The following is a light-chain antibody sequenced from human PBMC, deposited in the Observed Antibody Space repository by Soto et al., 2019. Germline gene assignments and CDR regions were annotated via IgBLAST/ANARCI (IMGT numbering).Light chain of an antibody. V-gene: IGKV1-5*03. CDR1: QSIDIW. CDR2: KAS. J-gene: IGKJ2*01. Sequence: DIQMTQSPSTLSASVGDRVTITCRASQSIDIWLAWYQQKPGKAPKHLIYKASDLDSGAPSRFSGSGFGSEFTLTIMNLQPYDSATYYCQHYYGYSRTFGQGTKLEIK. CDR3: QHYYGYSRT.